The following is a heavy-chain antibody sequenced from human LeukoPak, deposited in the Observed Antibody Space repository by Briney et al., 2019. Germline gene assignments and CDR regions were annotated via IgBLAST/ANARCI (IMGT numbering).Heavy chain of an antibody. CDR3: ARLSGDISVFDL. CDR2: ISAYNGNT. Sequence: ASVKVSCKASGYTLTSYGISLVRQAPGQAPEWMGWISAYNGNTNSAQKLQGRLTMTTDTFTSTAYMELRSLRSDDTAVYYCARLSGDISVFDLWGEGTLVTVSS. J-gene: IGHJ4*02. D-gene: IGHD1-26*01. V-gene: IGHV1-18*01. CDR1: GYTLTSYG.